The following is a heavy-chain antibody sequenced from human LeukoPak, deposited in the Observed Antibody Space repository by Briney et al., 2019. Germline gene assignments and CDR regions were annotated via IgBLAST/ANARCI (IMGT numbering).Heavy chain of an antibody. V-gene: IGHV3-21*01. J-gene: IGHJ5*02. CDR1: GFTFSSYS. Sequence: GGSLRLSCAASGFTFSSYSMNWVRQAPGKGLEWVSSISSSSTYIFYADSVRGRFTISRDNAKNSLYLQMNSLRAEDTAVYYCAREMLAAVAAQSWGQGTLVTVSS. CDR2: ISSSSTYI. D-gene: IGHD6-19*01. CDR3: AREMLAAVAAQS.